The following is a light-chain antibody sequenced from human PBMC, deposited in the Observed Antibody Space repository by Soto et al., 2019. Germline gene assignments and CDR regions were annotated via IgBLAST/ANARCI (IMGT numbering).Light chain of an antibody. V-gene: IGKV1-39*01. CDR3: QQSYSTPLT. Sequence: DIQMTQSPSSLSASVGDRVTITCRASQSISSYLNWYQQKPGKAPKLLIYAASSLQSGVPSRFSGSGSGTDFTLPISSRQPEDFADYYCQQSYSTPLTFGGGNKVELK. J-gene: IGKJ4*01. CDR2: AAS. CDR1: QSISSY.